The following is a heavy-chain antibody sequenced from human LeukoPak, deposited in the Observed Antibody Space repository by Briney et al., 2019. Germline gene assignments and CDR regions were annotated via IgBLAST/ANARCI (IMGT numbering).Heavy chain of an antibody. CDR2: ISYDGSNK. CDR1: GFTFSSYA. J-gene: IGHJ6*02. V-gene: IGHV3-30*18. CDR3: AKSAAKLRYYDFWSGYYANDHYYYYYGMDV. D-gene: IGHD3-3*01. Sequence: SGGSLRLSCAASGFTFSSYAMHWVRQAPGKGLEWVAVISYDGSNKYYADSVKGRFTISRDNSKNTLYLQMNSLRAEDTAVYYCAKSAAKLRYYDFWSGYYANDHYYYYYGMDVWGQGTTVTVSS.